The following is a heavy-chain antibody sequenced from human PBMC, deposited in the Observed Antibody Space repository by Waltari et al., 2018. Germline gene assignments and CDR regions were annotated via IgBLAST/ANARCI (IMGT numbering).Heavy chain of an antibody. CDR2: IYTSGST. CDR1: GGSISSGSYY. V-gene: IGHV4-61*02. J-gene: IGHJ3*02. Sequence: QVQLQESGPGLVKPSQTLSLTCTVSGGSISSGSYYWSWIRQPAGKGLEWIGHIYTSGSTNYNPSLKSRVTISVDTSKNQFSLKLSSVTAADTAVYYCARDSSAGDAFDIWGQGTMVTVSS. CDR3: ARDSSAGDAFDI.